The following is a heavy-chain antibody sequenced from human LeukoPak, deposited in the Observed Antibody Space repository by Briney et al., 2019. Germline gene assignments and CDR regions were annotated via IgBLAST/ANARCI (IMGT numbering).Heavy chain of an antibody. CDR1: GYTFTSYG. CDR3: ARDPRYSSSWHYYYYGMDV. V-gene: IGHV1-18*01. J-gene: IGHJ6*02. D-gene: IGHD6-13*01. CDR2: ISAYNGNT. Sequence: GASVEVSCKASGYTFTSYGISWVRQAPGQGLEWMGWISAYNGNTNYAQKLQGRVTMTTDTSTSTAYMELRSLRSDDTAVYYCARDPRYSSSWHYYYYGMDVWGQGTTVTVSS.